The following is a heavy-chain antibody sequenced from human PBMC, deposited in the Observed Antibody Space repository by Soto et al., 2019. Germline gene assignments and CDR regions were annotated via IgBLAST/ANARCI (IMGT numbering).Heavy chain of an antibody. CDR3: ARTGGDYYFDY. Sequence: LVKPTHTRTLSCTFAGFSISNSGMCVSWIRQPPGKALEWLALIDWDDDRYYSTSLKTRLTISKDTSKNQVVLTMTNMDPVDTATYYCARTGGDYYFDYWGQGTLVTVSS. D-gene: IGHD2-21*02. CDR1: GFSISNSGMC. V-gene: IGHV2-70*01. CDR2: IDWDDDR. J-gene: IGHJ4*02.